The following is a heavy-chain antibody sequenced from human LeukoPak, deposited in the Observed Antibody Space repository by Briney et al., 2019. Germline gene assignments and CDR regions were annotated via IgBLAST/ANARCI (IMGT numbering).Heavy chain of an antibody. V-gene: IGHV3-21*04. Sequence: GGSLRLSCAASGFTFSSYSMNWVRQAPGKGLEWFSFISSSSSYIYYADSVKGRFTISRDNAKNSLYVQINSLRAEDTAVYYCAKDHLPGIVVADRDYWGQGTLVTVSS. D-gene: IGHD6-19*01. CDR2: ISSSSSYI. CDR3: AKDHLPGIVVADRDY. CDR1: GFTFSSYS. J-gene: IGHJ4*02.